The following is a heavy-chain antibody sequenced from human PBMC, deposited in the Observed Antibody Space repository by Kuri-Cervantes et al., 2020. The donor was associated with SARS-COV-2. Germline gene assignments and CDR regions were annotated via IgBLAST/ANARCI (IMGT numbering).Heavy chain of an antibody. CDR1: GGSFSGYY. D-gene: IGHD2-8*01. CDR2: IYYSGST. Sequence: SETLSLTCAVYGGSFSGYYWSWIRQPPGKGLEWIGSIYYSGSTYYNPSLKSRVTISVDTSKNQFSLKLSSVTAADTAVYYCARQTCTNGVCYTFDYWGQGTLVTVYS. CDR3: ARQTCTNGVCYTFDY. J-gene: IGHJ4*02. V-gene: IGHV4-34*01.